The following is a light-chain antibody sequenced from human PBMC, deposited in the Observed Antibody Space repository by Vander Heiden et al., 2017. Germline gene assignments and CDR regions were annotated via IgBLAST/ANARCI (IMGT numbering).Light chain of an antibody. J-gene: IGKJ2*01. CDR2: LGS. CDR1: QSLLHSNTYDY. Sequence: DMVMTQSPLSLPVTPGEPASISCRSTQSLLHSNTYDYLNWYLQKPGQSPQLLIYLGSNRASGVPDRFSGSGSGTDFTLKISRVEAEDVGIYYCMQALQTPYTFGQGTKLKIK. CDR3: MQALQTPYT. V-gene: IGKV2-28*01.